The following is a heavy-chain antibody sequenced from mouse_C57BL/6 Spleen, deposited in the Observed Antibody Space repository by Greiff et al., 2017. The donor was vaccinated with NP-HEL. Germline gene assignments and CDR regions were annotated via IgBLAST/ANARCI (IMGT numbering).Heavy chain of an antibody. CDR1: GYTFTSYW. CDR2: IYPGSGST. CDR3: ARGGITTVGFAY. V-gene: IGHV1-55*01. Sequence: QVQLQQPGAELVKPGASVKMSCKASGYTFTSYWITWVKQRPGQGLEWIGDIYPGSGSTNYNEKFKSKATLTVDTSSSTAYMQLSSLTSEDSAVYYCARGGITTVGFAYWGQGTLVTVSA. J-gene: IGHJ3*01. D-gene: IGHD1-1*01.